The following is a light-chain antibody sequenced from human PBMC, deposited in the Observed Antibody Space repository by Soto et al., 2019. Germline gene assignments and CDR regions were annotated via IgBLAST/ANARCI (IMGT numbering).Light chain of an antibody. CDR2: DVS. Sequence: QSALTQPASVSGSPGQSITISCTGISSDVSDYVSWYQQHPGKAPKLMIYDVSSRPSGVSNRFSGSKSANTASLTISGLQAEDEADYYCSSYTSGNTYVFGGGTKLTVL. CDR3: SSYTSGNTYV. J-gene: IGLJ1*01. CDR1: SSDVSDY. V-gene: IGLV2-14*01.